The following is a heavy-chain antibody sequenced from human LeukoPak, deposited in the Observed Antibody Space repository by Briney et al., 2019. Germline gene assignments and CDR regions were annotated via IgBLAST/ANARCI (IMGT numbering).Heavy chain of an antibody. CDR1: GYTFTSYS. D-gene: IGHD1-26*01. V-gene: IGHV7-4-1*02. J-gene: IGHJ4*02. CDR2: INTNAGNP. CDR3: ARFYSGSYSYFDY. Sequence: ASVKVSCKASGYTFTSYSMNWVRQAPGQGLEWMGWINTNAGNPTYAQGFTRRFVFPLDTSVSTAYLQISSLKAEDTAVYYCARFYSGSYSYFDYWGQGTLVTVSS.